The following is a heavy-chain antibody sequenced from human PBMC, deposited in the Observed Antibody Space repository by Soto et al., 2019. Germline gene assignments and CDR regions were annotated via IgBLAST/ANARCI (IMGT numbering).Heavy chain of an antibody. Sequence: QVQLVESGGGVVQPGRSLRLSCAASGFTFSSYGMHWVRQAPGKGLEWVAVISYDGSNKYYADSVKGRFTISRDNSKITLYLKMNSLRAEDTAVYYCATDVDTPGGYYYGMDVWCQGTTVTVSS. D-gene: IGHD2-2*02. V-gene: IGHV3-30*03. J-gene: IGHJ6*02. CDR1: GFTFSSYG. CDR2: ISYDGSNK. CDR3: ATDVDTPGGYYYGMDV.